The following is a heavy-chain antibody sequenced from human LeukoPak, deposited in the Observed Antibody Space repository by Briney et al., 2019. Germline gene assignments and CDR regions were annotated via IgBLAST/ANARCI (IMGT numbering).Heavy chain of an antibody. J-gene: IGHJ4*02. CDR2: IYHSGIT. CDR1: GGSISSQF. CDR3: ARFAFEYTGSYHFDY. Sequence: NPSETLSLTCAVSGGSISSQFWSWVRQPPGKGLEWIGYIYHSGITNCNPSLKSRLTMSMDMSQNQFSLKLSSVTAADTAVYYCARFAFEYTGSYHFDYWGQGMLVTVSS. D-gene: IGHD6-6*01. V-gene: IGHV4-59*11.